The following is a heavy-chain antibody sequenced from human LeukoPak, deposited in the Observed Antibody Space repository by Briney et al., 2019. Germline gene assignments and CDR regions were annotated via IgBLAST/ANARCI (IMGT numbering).Heavy chain of an antibody. CDR1: GYTFTSYG. Sequence: ASVKVSCKASGYTFTSYGISWVRQAPGQGLEWMGGIIPIFGTANYAQKFQGRVTITADESTSTAYMELSSLRSEDTAVYYCARGRTVLAWFDPWGQGTLVTVSS. V-gene: IGHV1-69*13. D-gene: IGHD3-3*02. CDR3: ARGRTVLAWFDP. J-gene: IGHJ5*02. CDR2: IIPIFGTA.